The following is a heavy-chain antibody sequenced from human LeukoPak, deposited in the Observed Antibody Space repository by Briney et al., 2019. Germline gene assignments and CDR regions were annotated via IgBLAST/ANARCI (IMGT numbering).Heavy chain of an antibody. CDR2: IIGGGGST. CDR1: GFPFSSHG. V-gene: IGHV3-23*01. D-gene: IGHD2-2*01. Sequence: GGSLRHSCAASGFPFSSHGMSWVRQAPGKGLEWVSGIIGGGGSTYYADSVKGRFTISGDNSRNTLFLQMNSLRAEDTAVYYCAHGAMYQLDYWGQGTLVTVSS. CDR3: AHGAMYQLDY. J-gene: IGHJ4*02.